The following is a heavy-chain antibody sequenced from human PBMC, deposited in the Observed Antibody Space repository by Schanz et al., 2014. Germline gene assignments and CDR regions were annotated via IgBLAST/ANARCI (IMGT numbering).Heavy chain of an antibody. D-gene: IGHD1-26*01. CDR1: GASISFYD. Sequence: QVQLQESGPGLVKPSETLSLTCTVSGASISFYDWNWIRQSRGKGLGWIDYISHSGPPIYNPSPQCGVTISIATSKNQFSLKRESVTAADTAMYFCARQGDVYRLDYWGQGTLVTVTS. CDR2: ISHSGPP. V-gene: IGHV4-59*08. CDR3: ARQGDVYRLDY. J-gene: IGHJ4*02.